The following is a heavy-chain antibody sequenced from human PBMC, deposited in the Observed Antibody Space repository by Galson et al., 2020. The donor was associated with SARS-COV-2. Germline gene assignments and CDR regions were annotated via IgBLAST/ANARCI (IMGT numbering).Heavy chain of an antibody. CDR1: GFTFSSYP. CDR3: ARDPGYCSSTSCPPYYYYGMDV. V-gene: IGHV3-30-3*01. Sequence: GESLKISCAASGFTFSSYPMHWVRQAPGKGLEWVAVISYDGSNKYYADSVKGRFTISRDNSKNTLYLQMNSLRAEDTAVYYCARDPGYCSSTSCPPYYYYGMDVWGQGTTVTVSS. CDR2: ISYDGSNK. J-gene: IGHJ6*02. D-gene: IGHD2-2*03.